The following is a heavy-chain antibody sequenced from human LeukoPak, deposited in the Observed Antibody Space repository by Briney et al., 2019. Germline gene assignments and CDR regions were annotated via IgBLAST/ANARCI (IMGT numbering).Heavy chain of an antibody. J-gene: IGHJ6*02. D-gene: IGHD3-3*01. V-gene: IGHV1-2*02. CDR2: INPNSGGT. CDR1: GGTFSSYA. Sequence: ASVKVSCKASGGTFSSYAISWVRQAPGQGLEWMGWINPNSGGTSYAQKFQGRVTMTRDTSISTAYMELSRLRSDDTAVYYCARYGAIFGVVIISYYYYYGMDVWGQGTTVTVSS. CDR3: ARYGAIFGVVIISYYYYYGMDV.